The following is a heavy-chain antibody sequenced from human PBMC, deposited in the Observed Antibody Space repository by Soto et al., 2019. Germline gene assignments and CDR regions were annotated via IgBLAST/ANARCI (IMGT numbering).Heavy chain of an antibody. CDR1: GFTFSSYA. J-gene: IGHJ4*02. Sequence: EVQLLESGGGLVQPGGSLRLSCAASGFTFSSYAMSWVRQAPGKGLEWVSAISGSGGSTYYADSVKGRFTISRDNSKNTMYLQMNSLRAEDTAVYYCANDVVVVAANFDYWGQGTLVTVSS. CDR3: ANDVVVVAANFDY. CDR2: ISGSGGST. V-gene: IGHV3-23*01. D-gene: IGHD2-15*01.